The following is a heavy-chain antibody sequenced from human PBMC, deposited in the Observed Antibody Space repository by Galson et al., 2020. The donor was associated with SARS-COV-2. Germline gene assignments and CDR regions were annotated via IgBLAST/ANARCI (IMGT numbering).Heavy chain of an antibody. J-gene: IGHJ3*02. CDR1: ISTFTRPA. V-gene: IGHV1-58*01. CDR2: IVVGSGNT. D-gene: IGHD2-15*01. Sequence: SVKVSCPASISTFTRPAVPWVRQASGQRLEWIGWIVVGSGNTNYAQTFQERVTITRDMSTSPAYMELSSLRSEDTAVYYCAAPYCSGGSCFDAFDIWGQGTMVTVSS. CDR3: AAPYCSGGSCFDAFDI.